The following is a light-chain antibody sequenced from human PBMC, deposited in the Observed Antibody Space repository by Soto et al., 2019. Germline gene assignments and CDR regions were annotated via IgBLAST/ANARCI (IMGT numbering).Light chain of an antibody. CDR3: QQYNNWPQT. CDR1: QSVSST. J-gene: IGKJ1*01. V-gene: IGKV3-15*01. Sequence: EIVMTQSPATLSVSPGERATLSCRASQSVSSTLAWYQQKPGQAPRLLIYGASTRDTGIPARFSGSGSGTEFTLTISSLQSEDFAVYYCQQYNNWPQTFGQGTKVEIK. CDR2: GAS.